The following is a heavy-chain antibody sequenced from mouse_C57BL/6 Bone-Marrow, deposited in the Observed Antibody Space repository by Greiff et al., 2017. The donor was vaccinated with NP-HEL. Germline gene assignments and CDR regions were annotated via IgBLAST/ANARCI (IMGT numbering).Heavy chain of an antibody. CDR1: GYSITSGYY. CDR2: ISYDGSN. CDR3: ARDLLPFDY. J-gene: IGHJ2*01. V-gene: IGHV3-6*01. Sequence: VQLKESGPGLVKPSQSLSLTCSVTGYSITSGYYWNWIRQFPGNKLEWMGYISYDGSNNYNPSLKNRISITRDTSKNQFFLKLNSVTTEDTATYYCARDLLPFDYWGQGTTLTVSS.